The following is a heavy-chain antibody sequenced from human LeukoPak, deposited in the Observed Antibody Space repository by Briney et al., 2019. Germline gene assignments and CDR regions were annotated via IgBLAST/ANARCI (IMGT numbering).Heavy chain of an antibody. V-gene: IGHV3-66*01. J-gene: IGHJ3*02. CDR3: ARGRYYDSSAFDI. Sequence: GRSLRLSCAASGFTVSSNYMSWVRQAPGKGLEWVSVIYSGGSTYYADSVKGRFTISRDNSKNTLYLQMNSLRAEDTAVYYCARGRYYDSSAFDIWGQGTMVTVSS. D-gene: IGHD3-22*01. CDR1: GFTVSSNY. CDR2: IYSGGST.